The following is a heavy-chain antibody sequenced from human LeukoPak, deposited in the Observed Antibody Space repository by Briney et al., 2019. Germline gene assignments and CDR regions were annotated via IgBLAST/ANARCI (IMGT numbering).Heavy chain of an antibody. D-gene: IGHD6-13*01. V-gene: IGHV1-8*01. J-gene: IGHJ4*02. CDR2: MNPNSGNT. Sequence: ASVKVSCKASGYTFTSYDINWVRQAPGQGLEGMGWMNPNSGNTGYAQKFQGRVTMTRNTSISTAYMELSSLRSEDTDVHYCARVSTAAGIWRQATQVTVSS. CDR3: ARVSTAAGI. CDR1: GYTFTSYD.